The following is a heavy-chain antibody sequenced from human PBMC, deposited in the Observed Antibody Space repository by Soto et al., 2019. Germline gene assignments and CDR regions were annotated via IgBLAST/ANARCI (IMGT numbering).Heavy chain of an antibody. V-gene: IGHV3-30*18. CDR1: GFTFSSYG. J-gene: IGHJ6*04. CDR3: AKDGGLEYCGGDCYRSYSGMDV. Sequence: QVQLVESGGGVVQPGRSLRLSCAASGFTFSSYGMHWVRQAPGKGLEWVAVISYDGINKYYADSVKGRFTISRDNSKNTLYLQMNSLSAEATAVYYCAKDGGLEYCGGDCYRSYSGMDVWGKATTVTVYS. D-gene: IGHD2-21*02. CDR2: ISYDGINK.